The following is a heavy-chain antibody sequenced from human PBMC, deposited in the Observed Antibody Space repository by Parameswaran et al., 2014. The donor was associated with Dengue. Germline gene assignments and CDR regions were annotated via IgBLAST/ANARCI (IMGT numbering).Heavy chain of an antibody. CDR3: ARDVLWYYYMDV. J-gene: IGHJ6*03. V-gene: IGHV4-34*01. Sequence: RWIRQPPGKGLEWIGEINHSGSTNYNPSLKSRVTISVDTSKNQFSLKLSSVTAADTAVYYCARDVLWYYYMDVWGKGTTVTVSS. D-gene: IGHD3-16*01. CDR2: INHSGST.